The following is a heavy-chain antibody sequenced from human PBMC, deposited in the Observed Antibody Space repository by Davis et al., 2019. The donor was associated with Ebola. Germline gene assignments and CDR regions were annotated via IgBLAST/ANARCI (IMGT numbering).Heavy chain of an antibody. CDR1: GGTFSSYA. D-gene: IGHD3-22*01. V-gene: IGHV1-69*04. J-gene: IGHJ4*02. CDR2: IIPILGIA. CDR3: ARLGDDSSCYYYSEGCFFDY. Sequence: SVKVSCKASGGTFSSYAISWVRQAPGQGLEWMGRIIPILGIANYAQKVQGRVTITADKSTSTAYMELSSLRSEDTAVYYCARLGDDSSCYYYSEGCFFDYWGQGTLVTVSS.